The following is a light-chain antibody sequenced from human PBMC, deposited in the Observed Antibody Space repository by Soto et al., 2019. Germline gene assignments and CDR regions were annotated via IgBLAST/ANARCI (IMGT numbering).Light chain of an antibody. J-gene: IGKJ1*01. CDR1: QSVSIK. V-gene: IGKV3-15*01. CDR2: GAS. Sequence: EIVMTQSPATLSLSAGERVTLSCRASQSVSIKLAWYQQKPGQAPRLLIYGASTRATGIPARFSGSGSGTELTLTISSLQSEDFAVYYCQQYNNWPPWAFGQGTKVGIK. CDR3: QQYNNWPPWA.